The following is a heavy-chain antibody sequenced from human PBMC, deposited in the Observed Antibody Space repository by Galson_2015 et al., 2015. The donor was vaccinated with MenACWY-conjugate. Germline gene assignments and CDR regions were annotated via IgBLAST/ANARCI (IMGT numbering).Heavy chain of an antibody. CDR1: GYLFTRYG. CDR2: ITPTNDNT. Sequence: SVKVSCKASGYLFTRYGISWVRQAPGQGLEWMGWITPTNDNTQYAQRFQGRVTMTTDTSTSTAYMELRSLRSDDTAVYFCARMDCSSGSYYMAGDFNGMDVWRQGTTVTVS. CDR3: ARMDCSSGSYYMAGDFNGMDV. J-gene: IGHJ6*02. D-gene: IGHD1-26*01. V-gene: IGHV1-18*01.